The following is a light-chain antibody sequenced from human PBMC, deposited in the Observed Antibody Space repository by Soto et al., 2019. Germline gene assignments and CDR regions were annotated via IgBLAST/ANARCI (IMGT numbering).Light chain of an antibody. Sequence: QSALTQPPSASGTPGQRVTISCSGSSSNIGSNTVNWYQQLPGTAPKLLIYSNSQRPSGVPDRFSDSKSGTSASLAISGLQSEDEADYYCAAWDDSLNGYVFGTGTKSPS. J-gene: IGLJ1*01. CDR2: SNS. CDR1: SSNIGSNT. CDR3: AAWDDSLNGYV. V-gene: IGLV1-44*01.